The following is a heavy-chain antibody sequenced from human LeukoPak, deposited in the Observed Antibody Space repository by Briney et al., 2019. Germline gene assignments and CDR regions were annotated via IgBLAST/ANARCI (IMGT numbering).Heavy chain of an antibody. J-gene: IGHJ5*02. Sequence: SETLSLTCAVYGGSFSGYYWSWIRQPPGKGLEWIGEINHSGSTNYSPSLKSRVTISVDTSKNQFSLKLSSVTAADTAVYYCARGTEKATIEFDPWGQGTLVTVSS. CDR2: INHSGST. D-gene: IGHD5-24*01. V-gene: IGHV4-34*01. CDR3: ARGTEKATIEFDP. CDR1: GGSFSGYY.